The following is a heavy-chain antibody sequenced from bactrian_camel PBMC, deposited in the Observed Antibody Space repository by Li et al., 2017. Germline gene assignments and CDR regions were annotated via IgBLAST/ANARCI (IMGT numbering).Heavy chain of an antibody. D-gene: IGHD6*01. Sequence: HVQLVESGGGSVQAGGSLSLSCEVSGSTDGTWCMAWYRQGRTTEREGVGFIYTGSGATYYPDSAKGRFTISHVNANNTLHLQMNSLKAEDTAVYYCAADLGWCGSAPLQREFRNWGQGTQVTVS. CDR1: GSTDGTWC. V-gene: IGHV3S1*01. CDR3: AADLGWCGSAPLQREFRN. CDR2: IYTGSGAT. J-gene: IGHJ4*01.